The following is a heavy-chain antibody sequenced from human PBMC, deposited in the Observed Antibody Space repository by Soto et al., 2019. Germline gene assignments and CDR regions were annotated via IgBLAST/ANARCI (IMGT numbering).Heavy chain of an antibody. CDR2: IIPIFGTA. CDR1: GGTFSSYA. V-gene: IGHV1-69*13. J-gene: IGHJ4*02. CDR3: ARVWSAARPRLERRPVLPELIN. Sequence: ASVKVSCKASGGTFSSYAISWVRQAPGQGLEWMGGIIPIFGTANYAQKFQGRVTITAHESTSTAYMELSSLRSEDTAVYYCARVWSAARPRLERRPVLPELINWGQGTLVTVSS. D-gene: IGHD6-6*01.